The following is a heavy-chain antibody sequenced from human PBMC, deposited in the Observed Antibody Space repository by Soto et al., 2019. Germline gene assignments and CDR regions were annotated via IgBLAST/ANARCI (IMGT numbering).Heavy chain of an antibody. CDR1: GFTFSSYA. CDR2: IGGSGGST. CDR3: AKDSVAMGTTEYDFDY. Sequence: EVQLLESGGGLVQPGGSLRLSCAASGFTFSSYAMSWVRQAPGKGLEWVSAIGGSGGSTYYADSVKGRFTISRDNSKTKLYLQMNSLRAEDTAVYYCAKDSVAMGTTEYDFDYWVQGTLVTVSS. J-gene: IGHJ4*02. V-gene: IGHV3-23*01. D-gene: IGHD4-17*01.